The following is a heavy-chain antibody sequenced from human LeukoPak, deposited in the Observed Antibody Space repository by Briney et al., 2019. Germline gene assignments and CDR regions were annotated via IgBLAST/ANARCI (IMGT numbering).Heavy chain of an antibody. D-gene: IGHD4-17*01. CDR1: GFTFSSYA. Sequence: GWSLRLSCAASGFTFSSYAMSWVRQARGKGLEWVSAISGSGGSTYYADSVKGRFTISRDNSKNTLYLQMNSLRAEDAAVYYCAKEAAYGDYQYYFDYWGQGTLVTVSS. CDR2: ISGSGGST. V-gene: IGHV3-23*01. CDR3: AKEAAYGDYQYYFDY. J-gene: IGHJ4*02.